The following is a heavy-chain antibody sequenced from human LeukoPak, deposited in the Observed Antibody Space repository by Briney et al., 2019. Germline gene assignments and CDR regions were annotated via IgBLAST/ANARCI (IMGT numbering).Heavy chain of an antibody. CDR2: ISGLNTM. V-gene: IGHV3-48*01. D-gene: IGHD2-15*01. CDR1: GFTFRLYS. J-gene: IGHJ4*02. CDR3: ARGRDTVVVLGATAYDF. Sequence: PGGSLRLSCAASGFTFRLYSMNWVRQAPGKGLEWLSYISGLNTMYYADSVKGRFPISRDNAKNSLYLQMNNLRVEDTAVYYCARGRDTVVVLGATAYDFWGQGTLVTISS.